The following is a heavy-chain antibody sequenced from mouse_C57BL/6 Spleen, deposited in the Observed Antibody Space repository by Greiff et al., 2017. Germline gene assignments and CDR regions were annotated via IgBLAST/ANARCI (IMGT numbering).Heavy chain of an antibody. CDR2: INPNNGGT. Sequence: VQLQQSGPELVKPGASVKMSCKASGYTFTDYNMHWVKQSHGKSLEWIGYINPNNGGTSYNQKFKGKATLTVNKSSSTAYMELRSLTSEDSAVYYCASKGGYYGNYEGYWGQGTTLTVSS. J-gene: IGHJ2*01. D-gene: IGHD2-1*01. CDR3: ASKGGYYGNYEGY. CDR1: GYTFTDYN. V-gene: IGHV1-22*01.